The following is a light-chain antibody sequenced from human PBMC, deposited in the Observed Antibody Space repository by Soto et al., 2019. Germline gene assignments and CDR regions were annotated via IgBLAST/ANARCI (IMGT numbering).Light chain of an antibody. J-gene: IGKJ5*01. Sequence: DIQMTQSPSSLSASVGDRVTITCRASQSISSYLNWYQQKPGKAPKLLIYAAYSLQSGVPSRFSGSGSGTDFTLTISSLQPEDFATYYCQQSYSTPITFSQGTRLEIK. CDR3: QQSYSTPIT. CDR2: AAY. CDR1: QSISSY. V-gene: IGKV1-39*01.